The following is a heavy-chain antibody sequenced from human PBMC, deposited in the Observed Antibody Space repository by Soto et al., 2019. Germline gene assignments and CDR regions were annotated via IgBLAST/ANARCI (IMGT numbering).Heavy chain of an antibody. CDR1: GVSVANGDYY. J-gene: IGHJ5*02. CDR2: IYYSETT. Sequence: SETLSLTCAVSGVSVANGDYYWSWMRQSPGKGLEWIGNIYYSETTSYNPSLNSRLSISIDTSRNQFSLQLTSVTAADTAIYYCARQRRGGYWFDPWGQGTLVTVSS. CDR3: ARQRRGGYWFDP. V-gene: IGHV4-30-4*01.